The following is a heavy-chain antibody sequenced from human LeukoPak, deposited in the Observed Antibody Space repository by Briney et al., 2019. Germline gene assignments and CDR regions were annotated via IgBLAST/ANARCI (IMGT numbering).Heavy chain of an antibody. CDR1: GGSISSYY. Sequence: SETLSLTCTVSGGSISSYYWSWIRQPPGKGLEWIGYIYYSGSTNHNPSLKSRVTISVDTSKNQFSLKLSSVTAADTAVYYCARLSSGSSSWYDIDYWGQGTLVTVFS. D-gene: IGHD6-13*01. CDR3: ARLSSGSSSWYDIDY. J-gene: IGHJ4*02. V-gene: IGHV4-59*08. CDR2: IYYSGST.